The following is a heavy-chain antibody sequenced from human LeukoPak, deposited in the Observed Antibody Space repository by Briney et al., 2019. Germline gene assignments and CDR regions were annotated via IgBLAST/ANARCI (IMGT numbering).Heavy chain of an antibody. V-gene: IGHV3-23*01. Sequence: GGSLRLSCAAFGFTFSSYAMSWVRQAPGKGLEWVSAISGSGGSTYYADSVKGRFTISRDNSKNTLYLQMNSLRAEDTAVYYCAEGTGITMIVVVTQSGGYWGQGTLVTVSS. CDR3: AEGTGITMIVVVTQSGGY. CDR1: GFTFSSYA. D-gene: IGHD3-22*01. CDR2: ISGSGGST. J-gene: IGHJ4*02.